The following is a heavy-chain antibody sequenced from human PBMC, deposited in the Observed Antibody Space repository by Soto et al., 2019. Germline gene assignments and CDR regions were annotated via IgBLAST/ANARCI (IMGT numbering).Heavy chain of an antibody. CDR3: ARMITFGVTYYFDY. J-gene: IGHJ4*02. V-gene: IGHV1-69*06. CDR2: IIPDSGTK. CDR1: GGTFRSYG. D-gene: IGHD3-16*01. Sequence: QVQLVQSGAEVKKPGSSVKVSCKVSGGTFRSYGISWVRQAPGQGLEWMGEIIPDSGTKKYAHKFQGRVTIDADKSTGTPYMELSSLRSEDTAVYFCARMITFGVTYYFDYWGQGTLVSVSS.